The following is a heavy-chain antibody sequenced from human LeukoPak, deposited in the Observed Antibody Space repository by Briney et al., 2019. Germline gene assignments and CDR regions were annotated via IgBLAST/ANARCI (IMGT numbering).Heavy chain of an antibody. CDR3: ARRECSGNSCYMDY. CDR2: IYYSRDT. D-gene: IGHD2-15*01. V-gene: IGHV4-39*01. J-gene: IGHJ4*02. CDR1: GGSIRSSSSSYY. Sequence: SETVSLTCTVSGGSIRSSSSSYYWGWIRQPPGKGLEWIGSIYYSRDTYYNPSLKSRVTLSVDTSKNQFSLKLSSVTAADTAVYYCARRECSGNSCYMDYWGQGTRV.